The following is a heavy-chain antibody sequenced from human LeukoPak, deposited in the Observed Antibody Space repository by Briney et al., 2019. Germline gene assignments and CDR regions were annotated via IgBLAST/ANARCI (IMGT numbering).Heavy chain of an antibody. Sequence: SETLSLTCTVSGGSISSSIYYWGWIRQPPGKGLELIGSMFHSGNSYYNPSLKSRVTISVDTSKNQLSLKLSSVTAADTAVYYCARLYYYYGMDVWGPGTTVTVSS. CDR3: ARLYYYYGMDV. J-gene: IGHJ6*02. V-gene: IGHV4-39*01. CDR2: MFHSGNS. CDR1: GGSISSSIYY.